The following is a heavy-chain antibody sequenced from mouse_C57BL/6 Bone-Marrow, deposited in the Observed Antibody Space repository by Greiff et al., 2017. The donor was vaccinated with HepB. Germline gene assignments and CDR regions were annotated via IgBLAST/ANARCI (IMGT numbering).Heavy chain of an antibody. J-gene: IGHJ4*01. V-gene: IGHV1-18*01. CDR1: GYTFTDYN. Sequence: EVKLQESGPELVKPGASVKIPCKASGYTFTDYNMDWVKQSNGKSLEWIGDINPNNGGTIYNQKFKGKATLTVDKSSSTAYMELRSLTSEDTAVYYCARRVSGSSYGYAMDYWGQGTSVTVSS. D-gene: IGHD1-1*01. CDR3: ARRVSGSSYGYAMDY. CDR2: INPNNGGT.